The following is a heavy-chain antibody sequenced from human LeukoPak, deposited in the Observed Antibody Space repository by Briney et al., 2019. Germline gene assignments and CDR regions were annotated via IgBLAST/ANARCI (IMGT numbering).Heavy chain of an antibody. D-gene: IGHD3-16*01. CDR1: GFIFSNYA. CDR2: FTVGGGRT. Sequence: GGSLRLSCAASGFIFSNYAMTWVRQAPGNGLEWVSAFTVGGGRTDYADCGRGRFTMSRDNSKNTLDLQMNSLRAEDASLYYCAKDFGAHRSAWYFDLWGRGTLVTVSS. V-gene: IGHV3-23*01. J-gene: IGHJ2*01. CDR3: AKDFGAHRSAWYFDL.